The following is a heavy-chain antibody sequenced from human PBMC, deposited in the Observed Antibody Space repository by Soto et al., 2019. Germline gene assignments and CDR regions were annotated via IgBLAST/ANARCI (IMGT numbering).Heavy chain of an antibody. CDR2: IKSKTDGGTT. Sequence: GGSLRLSCAASGFTFSNAWMSWVRQAPGKGLEWVGRIKSKTDGGTTDYAAPVKGRFTISRDDSKNTLYLQMNSLKTEDTAVYYCTTDVKYYYDSSGYHFDYWGQGTLVTVSS. V-gene: IGHV3-15*01. J-gene: IGHJ4*02. CDR3: TTDVKYYYDSSGYHFDY. CDR1: GFTFSNAW. D-gene: IGHD3-22*01.